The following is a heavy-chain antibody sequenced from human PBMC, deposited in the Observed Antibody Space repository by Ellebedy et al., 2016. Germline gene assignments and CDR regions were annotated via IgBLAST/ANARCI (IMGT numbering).Heavy chain of an antibody. CDR2: VSRGREA. D-gene: IGHD4-17*01. V-gene: IGHV3-21*06. CDR3: RQGHYADL. J-gene: IGHJ4*02. CDR1: GFTFSISG. Sequence: GESLKISXAASGFTFSISGMTWVRQRPGKGLEWVATVSRGREAYYADPFKGRFFISRDNDLNSVFLQLNNLRVEDTAVYYCRQGHYADLWGQGTLVTVSS.